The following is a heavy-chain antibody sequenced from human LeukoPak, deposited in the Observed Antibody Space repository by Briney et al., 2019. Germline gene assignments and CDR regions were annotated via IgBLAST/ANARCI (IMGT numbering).Heavy chain of an antibody. J-gene: IGHJ4*02. CDR3: AKDLGAIPDY. CDR2: INWNGGST. Sequence: GGSLRLSCAASGFTFDDYGMSWVRQAPGKGLEWVSGINWNGGSTGYADSVKGRFTISRDNSKNTLYLQMNSLRAEDTAVYYCAKDLGAIPDYWGQGTLVTVSS. V-gene: IGHV3-20*04. CDR1: GFTFDDYG.